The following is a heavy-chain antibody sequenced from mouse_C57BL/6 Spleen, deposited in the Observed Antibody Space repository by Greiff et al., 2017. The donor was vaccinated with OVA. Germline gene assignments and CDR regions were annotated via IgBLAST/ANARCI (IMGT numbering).Heavy chain of an antibody. J-gene: IGHJ2*01. V-gene: IGHV8-12*01. CDR2: IYWDDDK. CDR1: GFSLSTSGMG. Sequence: QVTLKVSGPGILQSSQTLSLTCSFSGFSLSTSGMGVSWIRQPSGKGLEWLAHIYWDDDKRYNPSLKSRPTISKDTSRNQVFLKITSVDTADTATYYGGRRAGGYGSSYAFDYWGQGTTLTVSA. CDR3: GRRAGGYGSSYAFDY. D-gene: IGHD1-1*01.